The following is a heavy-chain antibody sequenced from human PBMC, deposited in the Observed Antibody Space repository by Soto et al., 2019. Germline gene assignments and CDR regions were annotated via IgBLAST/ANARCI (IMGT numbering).Heavy chain of an antibody. Sequence: EVQLVESGGGLVKPGGSLRLSCAASGFTFSKTWMNWVRQAPGKGPEWVGRIKSIPDGGTADYAAPLKGRFTVSRDDSRDTLFLQMNSLKTEDTAVYYCTTDTVCDYWGQGALVTVSS. CDR3: TTDTVCDY. D-gene: IGHD3-16*01. CDR2: IKSIPDGGTA. V-gene: IGHV3-15*07. CDR1: GFTFSKTW. J-gene: IGHJ4*02.